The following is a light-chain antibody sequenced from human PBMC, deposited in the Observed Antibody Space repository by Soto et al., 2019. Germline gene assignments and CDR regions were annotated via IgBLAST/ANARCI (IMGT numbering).Light chain of an antibody. Sequence: DIQMTQSPSSLSASVGDRVIITCRASQSITSYLNWYQQKSGKAPKVLIYGASSLQCGVPSRFSGSGFGTEFTLTISSLQPEDFATYYCQQSYTTPYTFGQGTKLDIK. V-gene: IGKV1-39*01. CDR3: QQSYTTPYT. J-gene: IGKJ2*01. CDR1: QSITSY. CDR2: GAS.